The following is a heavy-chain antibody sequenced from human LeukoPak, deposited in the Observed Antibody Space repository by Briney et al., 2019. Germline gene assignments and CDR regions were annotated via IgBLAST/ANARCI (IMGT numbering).Heavy chain of an antibody. D-gene: IGHD3-3*01. CDR1: GLTFSSYA. CDR2: ISSSGSTI. V-gene: IGHV3-48*03. Sequence: PGGSLRLYCAASGLTFSSYAMSWVRQAPGKGLEWVSYISSSGSTIYYADSVKGRFTISRDNAKNSLYLQMNSLRAEDTAVYYCARDGGYYDFWSGPQHRDAFDIWGQGTMVTVSS. J-gene: IGHJ3*02. CDR3: ARDGGYYDFWSGPQHRDAFDI.